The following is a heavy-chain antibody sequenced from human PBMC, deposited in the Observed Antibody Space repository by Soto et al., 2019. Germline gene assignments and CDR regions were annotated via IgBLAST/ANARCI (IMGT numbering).Heavy chain of an antibody. CDR2: IGPKSGDT. V-gene: IGHV1-2*02. Sequence: ASVKVSCKASGYTFSGYYIHWVRQAPGQAPEWVGEIGPKSGDTRYAQKFQGRVTMTKDTSITTVYMELRNLSPDDTALYYCAKNGLDNSPSAIDSWGPGTLVTVSS. D-gene: IGHD2-8*01. CDR1: GYTFSGYY. CDR3: AKNGLDNSPSAIDS. J-gene: IGHJ4*02.